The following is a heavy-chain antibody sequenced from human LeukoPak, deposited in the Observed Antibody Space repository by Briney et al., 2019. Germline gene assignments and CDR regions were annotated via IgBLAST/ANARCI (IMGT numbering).Heavy chain of an antibody. V-gene: IGHV4-4*02. CDR3: ARDGAGIAAAGTYYGMDV. Sequence: SETLSLTCAVSGGSISSSNWWSWVRQPPGEGLEWIGEIYHSGSTNYNPSLKSRVTISVDKSKNQFSLKLSSVTAADTAVCYCARDGAGIAAAGTYYGMDVWGQGTTVTVSS. J-gene: IGHJ6*02. CDR2: IYHSGST. D-gene: IGHD6-13*01. CDR1: GGSISSSNW.